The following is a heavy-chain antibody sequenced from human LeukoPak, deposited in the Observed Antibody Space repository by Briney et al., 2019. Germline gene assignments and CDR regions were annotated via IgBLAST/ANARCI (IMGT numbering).Heavy chain of an antibody. CDR3: ARVDLIVGATGDFDY. D-gene: IGHD1-26*01. V-gene: IGHV1-2*02. CDR1: GYTFTGYY. J-gene: IGHJ4*02. Sequence: GASVKVSCKASGYTFTGYYMHWVRQAPGQGLEWMGWINPNSGGTNYAQKFQGRVTMTRDTSTSTAYMELSRLRSDDTAVYYCARVDLIVGATGDFDYWGQGTLVTVSS. CDR2: INPNSGGT.